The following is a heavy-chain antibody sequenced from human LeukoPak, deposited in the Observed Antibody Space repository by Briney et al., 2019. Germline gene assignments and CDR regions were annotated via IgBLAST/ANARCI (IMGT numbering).Heavy chain of an antibody. D-gene: IGHD3-22*01. Sequence: PGRSLRLSCAASGFTFSSYGMHWVRQAPGKGLEWVAVISYDGSNKYYADSVKGRFTISRDNSKNTLYLQMNSLRAEDTAVYYCAKVGLYYDSSGYFQPWGQGTLVTVSS. J-gene: IGHJ1*01. CDR1: GFTFSSYG. CDR2: ISYDGSNK. V-gene: IGHV3-30*18. CDR3: AKVGLYYDSSGYFQP.